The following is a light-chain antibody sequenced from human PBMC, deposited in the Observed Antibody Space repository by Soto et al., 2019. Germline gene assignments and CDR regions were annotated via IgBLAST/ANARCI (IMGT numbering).Light chain of an antibody. CDR1: QSISSN. CDR3: QQSYSTPRT. Sequence: DIQMTQSPSSLSASVGDRVTITCRASQSISSNLNWYQQKPGKAPKYLMSAASSLQSGVPSRFSSSGSGTDFTLTISSLQPEDFATYYCQQSYSTPRTFGQGTKLEIK. J-gene: IGKJ2*01. CDR2: AAS. V-gene: IGKV1-39*01.